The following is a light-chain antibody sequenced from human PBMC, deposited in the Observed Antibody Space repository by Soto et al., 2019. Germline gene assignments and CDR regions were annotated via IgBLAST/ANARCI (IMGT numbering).Light chain of an antibody. J-gene: IGLJ1*01. CDR2: GNT. CDR1: SSNIGAGYD. CDR3: QSYDSSLSALYV. Sequence: QSVLTQPASVSGAPGQRVTISCTGSSSNIGAGYDVHWYQQLPRTAPKLLIYGNTNRPSGVPDRFSGSKSGTSASLAITGLQAKDEADYYCQSYDSSLSALYVFGTGTKVTVL. V-gene: IGLV1-40*01.